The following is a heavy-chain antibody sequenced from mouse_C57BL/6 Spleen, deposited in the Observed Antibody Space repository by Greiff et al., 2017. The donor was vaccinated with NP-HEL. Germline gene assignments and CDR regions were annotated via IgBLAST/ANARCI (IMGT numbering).Heavy chain of an antibody. CDR2: IYPGDGDT. Sequence: QVHVKQSGAELVKPGASVKISCKASGYAFSSYWMNWVKQRPGKGLEWIGQIYPGDGDTNYNGKFKGKATLTADKSSSTAYMQLSSLTSEDSAVYFCARDYGSSLYAMDYWGQGTSVTVSS. D-gene: IGHD1-1*01. CDR3: ARDYGSSLYAMDY. V-gene: IGHV1-80*01. J-gene: IGHJ4*01. CDR1: GYAFSSYW.